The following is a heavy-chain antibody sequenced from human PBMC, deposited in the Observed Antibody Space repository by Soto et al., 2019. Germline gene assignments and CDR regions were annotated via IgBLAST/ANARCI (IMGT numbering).Heavy chain of an antibody. CDR2: IYDNGIT. Sequence: QVVLQESGPGLVKPSATLSLTCSVSGRSITSYYWSWVRQPPGKGLEWIGYIYDNGITSQNPSLKSRVTMSADTSQNQVSLKLTSVTGADTAVYYCARTYDSNGYANEFDSWGQGILVTVTS. CDR1: GRSITSYY. V-gene: IGHV4-59*12. J-gene: IGHJ4*02. D-gene: IGHD3-22*01. CDR3: ARTYDSNGYANEFDS.